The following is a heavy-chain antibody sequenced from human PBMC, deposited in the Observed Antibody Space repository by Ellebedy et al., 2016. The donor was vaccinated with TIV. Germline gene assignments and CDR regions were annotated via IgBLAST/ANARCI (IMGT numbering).Heavy chain of an antibody. J-gene: IGHJ5*02. D-gene: IGHD2-15*01. Sequence: MPSETLSLTCTVSGGSISSYYWSWIRQPAGKGLEWIGRIYTSGSTHYNPSLKSRVTMSVDPSKNQFSLKLSSVTAADTAVYYCARTVVAANNWFDPWGQGTLVTVSS. CDR2: IYTSGST. V-gene: IGHV4-4*07. CDR3: ARTVVAANNWFDP. CDR1: GGSISSYY.